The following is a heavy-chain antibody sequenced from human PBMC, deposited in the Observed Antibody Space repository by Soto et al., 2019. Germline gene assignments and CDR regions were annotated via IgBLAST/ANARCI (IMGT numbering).Heavy chain of an antibody. CDR1: GFTFSNYG. Sequence: EVQLVETGGGLVQPGGSLRLSCAASGFTFSNYGMNWVRQAPGKGLAWVSYIGSIISTKQYADSVKGRFTISRDNARNVLFLQMDSLRDEDTAVYYCTRGGAARPDYWGQGPLVTVSS. D-gene: IGHD6-6*01. J-gene: IGHJ4*02. CDR2: IGSIISTK. V-gene: IGHV3-48*02. CDR3: TRGGAARPDY.